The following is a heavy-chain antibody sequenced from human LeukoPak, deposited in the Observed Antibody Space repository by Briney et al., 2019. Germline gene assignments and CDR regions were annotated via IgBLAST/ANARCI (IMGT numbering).Heavy chain of an antibody. CDR1: GYTFTGYY. D-gene: IGHD3-22*01. CDR3: ATAYYDGSVYYPGSFDI. CDR2: INPNSGGT. V-gene: IGHV1-2*02. Sequence: EASVKVSCKASGYTFTGYYMHWVRQAPGQGLEWMGWINPNSGGTNYPQKFQGRVTLTRDTSITTAYMDLSRLRSDDTAVYYCATAYYDGSVYYPGSFDIWGQGTMVTVSS. J-gene: IGHJ3*02.